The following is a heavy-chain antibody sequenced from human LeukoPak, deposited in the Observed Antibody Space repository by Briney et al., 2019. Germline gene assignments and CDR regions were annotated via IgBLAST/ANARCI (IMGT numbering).Heavy chain of an antibody. J-gene: IGHJ4*02. CDR2: ISSSSSYI. V-gene: IGHV3-21*01. Sequence: PGGSLRLSCAASGFTFSSYSMNWVRQAPGKGLEWVSSISSSSSYIYYADSVKGRFTISRDNAKNSLYLQMNSLRAEDTAAYYCARADIVVVPAAMYGDYLDYWGQGTLVTVSS. CDR3: ARADIVVVPAAMYGDYLDY. CDR1: GFTFSSYS. D-gene: IGHD2-2*01.